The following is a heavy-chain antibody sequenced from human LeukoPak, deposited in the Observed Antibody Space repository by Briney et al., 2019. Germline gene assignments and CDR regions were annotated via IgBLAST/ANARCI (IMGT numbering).Heavy chain of an antibody. CDR2: INPSGGST. V-gene: IGHV1-46*01. J-gene: IGHJ4*02. Sequence: ASVKVSCKASGYTFTSYYMHWVRQAPGQGLEWMGIINPSGGSTSYAQKFQGRVTMTRDTSTSTVYMELSGLRSEDTAVYYCARDGITAAALDYWGQGTLVTVSS. CDR1: GYTFTSYY. CDR3: ARDGITAAALDY. D-gene: IGHD6-13*01.